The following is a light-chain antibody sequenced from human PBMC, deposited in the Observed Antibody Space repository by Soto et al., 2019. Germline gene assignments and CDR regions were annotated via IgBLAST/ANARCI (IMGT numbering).Light chain of an antibody. CDR3: QQYGNSPYT. V-gene: IGKV3-20*01. J-gene: IGKJ2*01. CDR1: QTVSSNY. Sequence: EIVLTQSPGTLSLSPGERVTLSCRASQTVSSNYLAWYQHKSGQAPRLLIYGASTRATGIPDRFSGSGSGTDFTLTISRLEPEDFAVYYCQQYGNSPYTFGQGTKLEIK. CDR2: GAS.